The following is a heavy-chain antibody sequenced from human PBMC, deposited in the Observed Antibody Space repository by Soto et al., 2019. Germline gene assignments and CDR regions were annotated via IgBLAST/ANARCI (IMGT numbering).Heavy chain of an antibody. CDR2: MYYFGSTNY. CDR3: ARHSPDSDWLSQFDY. Sequence: SETLSLTCTVSGGSISTYYWSWVRQPPGKGLEWIGYMYYFGSTNYNYNPSLKSRVTISVDTSKNQFSLKLSSVTAADTAVYYCARHSPDSDWLSQFDYWGQGTLVTVSS. V-gene: IGHV4-59*08. D-gene: IGHD3-9*01. J-gene: IGHJ4*02. CDR1: GGSISTYY.